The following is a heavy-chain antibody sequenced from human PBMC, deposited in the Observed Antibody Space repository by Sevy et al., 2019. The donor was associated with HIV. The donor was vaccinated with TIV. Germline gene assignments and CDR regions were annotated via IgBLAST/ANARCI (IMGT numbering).Heavy chain of an antibody. D-gene: IGHD6-13*01. V-gene: IGHV7-4-1*02. J-gene: IGHJ6*02. CDR1: GYTFTSYA. CDR3: ARDELHQLGLQSGYYDGMDV. Sequence: ASVKVSCKASGYTFTSYAMNWVRQAPGQGLEWMGWINTNTGNPTYAQGFTGRFVFSLDTSVSTAYLQISSLKAEDTAVYYCARDELHQLGLQSGYYDGMDVWGQGTTVTVSS. CDR2: INTNTGNP.